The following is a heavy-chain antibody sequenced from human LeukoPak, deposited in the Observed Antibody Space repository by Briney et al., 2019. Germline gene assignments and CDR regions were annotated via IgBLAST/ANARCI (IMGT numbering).Heavy chain of an antibody. CDR2: IRYDGSNK. V-gene: IGHV3-30*02. Sequence: QSGGSLRLSCAASGFTFSSYGMHWVRQAPGKGLEWVAFIRYDGSNKYYADSVKGRFTISRDNSKNTLYVQMNSLRVEDTAVYYCAKGGWYGGSGSKGVYYFDYWGQGTLVTVSS. CDR1: GFTFSSYG. CDR3: AKGGWYGGSGSKGVYYFDY. J-gene: IGHJ4*02. D-gene: IGHD3-10*01.